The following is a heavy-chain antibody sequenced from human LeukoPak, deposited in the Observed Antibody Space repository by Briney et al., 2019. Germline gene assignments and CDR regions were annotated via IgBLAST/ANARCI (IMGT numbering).Heavy chain of an antibody. CDR2: GFYSGSA. V-gene: IGHV4-39*01. J-gene: IGHJ4*02. Sequence: PSETLSLTRIVSGGSISGSSYYWAWIRQPPGKGLEWIGSGFYSGSAYYNPSLKSRVTISVDTSKNQFSLNLSSVTAADTAVYYCARLRGAMTSVTSDFDYWGQGTLVTVSS. CDR3: ARLRGAMTSVTSDFDY. D-gene: IGHD4-17*01. CDR1: GGSISGSSYY.